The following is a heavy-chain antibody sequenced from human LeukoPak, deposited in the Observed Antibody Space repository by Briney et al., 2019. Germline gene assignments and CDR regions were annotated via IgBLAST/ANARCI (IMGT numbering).Heavy chain of an antibody. CDR1: GASITTYY. J-gene: IGHJ3*02. CDR3: ARRRQVSSYSPYAFDM. CDR2: IYYSGNS. D-gene: IGHD6-6*01. V-gene: IGHV4-59*08. Sequence: PSETLSLTCTVSGASITTYYWSWIRQPPGKGLEWIGNIYYSGNSNYNPSLKSRVTISVDMSKSHFSLKLSSVTAADTAVYYCARRRQVSSYSPYAFDMWGQGTMVTVSS.